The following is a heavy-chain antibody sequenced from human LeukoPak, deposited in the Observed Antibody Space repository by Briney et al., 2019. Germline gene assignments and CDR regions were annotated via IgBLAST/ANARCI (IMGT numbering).Heavy chain of an antibody. CDR3: ARVGYDSSGYYYGGPRYMDA. Sequence: PSETLSLTCTVSGGSISSYYWSWIRQPPGKGLEWIGYIYPSGSTNYNPSLKSRVTISIDTSKNQFSLKLTSVTAADTAVYYCARVGYDSSGYYYGGPRYMDAWGKGTTVTVSS. V-gene: IGHV4-4*09. CDR1: GGSISSYY. D-gene: IGHD3-22*01. CDR2: IYPSGST. J-gene: IGHJ6*03.